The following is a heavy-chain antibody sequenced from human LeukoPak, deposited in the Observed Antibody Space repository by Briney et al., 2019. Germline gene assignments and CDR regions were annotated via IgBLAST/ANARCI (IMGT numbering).Heavy chain of an antibody. CDR1: GFTFSSYG. J-gene: IGHJ4*02. V-gene: IGHV3-30*02. CDR3: ARGLAVAGTGFDY. Sequence: GGSLRLSCAASGFTFSSYGMHWVRQAPGKGLEWVAFIRYDGSNKYYADSVKGRFTISRDNSKETLYLQMNSLRAEDTAVYYCARGLAVAGTGFDYWGQGTLVTVSS. CDR2: IRYDGSNK. D-gene: IGHD6-19*01.